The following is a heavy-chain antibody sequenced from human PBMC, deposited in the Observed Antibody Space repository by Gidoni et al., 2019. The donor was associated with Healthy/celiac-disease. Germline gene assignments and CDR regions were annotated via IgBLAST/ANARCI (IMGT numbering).Heavy chain of an antibody. V-gene: IGHV3-7*04. CDR2: IKQDGSEK. J-gene: IGHJ4*02. Sequence: EVQLVESGGGLVQPGGSLRLSCAASGFTVSSYWMSWVRQAPGKGLEWVANIKQDGSEKYYVDSVKGRFTISRDNAKNSLYLQMNSLRAEDTAVYYCAREDIVVVPAAHGGDYWGQGTLVTVSS. CDR1: GFTVSSYW. CDR3: AREDIVVVPAAHGGDY. D-gene: IGHD2-2*01.